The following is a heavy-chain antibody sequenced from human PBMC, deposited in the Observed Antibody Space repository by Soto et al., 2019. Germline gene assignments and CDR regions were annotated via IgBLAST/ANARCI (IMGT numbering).Heavy chain of an antibody. CDR1: GYTFTGYY. CDR3: ARDARIAKGRITWFDP. CDR2: INPNSGGT. J-gene: IGHJ5*02. Sequence: QVQLVQSGAEVKKPGASVKVSCKAAGYTFTGYYMHWVRQAPGQGLEWMGWINPNSGGTNYAQKLQGWVTMTRDTSISTAYMELSRLRSDDTAVYYCARDARIAKGRITWFDPWGQGTLVTVSS. V-gene: IGHV1-2*04. D-gene: IGHD3-16*01.